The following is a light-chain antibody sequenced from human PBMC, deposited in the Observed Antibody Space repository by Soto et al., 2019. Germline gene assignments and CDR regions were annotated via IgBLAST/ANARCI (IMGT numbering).Light chain of an antibody. V-gene: IGKV1-39*01. CDR3: QQSYSTPRT. Sequence: DIQMTQSPSSLSASVGDRVTITCRASQSISSYLNGYQQKPGKAPQLLIYAASSLQSGVPSRFSGSRSGTDFTLTNSSLQPEDFAPYYCQQSYSTPRTFGQGTKVEIK. CDR2: AAS. CDR1: QSISSY. J-gene: IGKJ1*01.